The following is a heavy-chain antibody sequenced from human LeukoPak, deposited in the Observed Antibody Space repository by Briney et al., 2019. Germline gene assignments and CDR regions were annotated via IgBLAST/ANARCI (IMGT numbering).Heavy chain of an antibody. J-gene: IGHJ3*02. CDR2: ISSSSIYI. CDR1: GFTLSTYS. Sequence: PGGSLRLSCAASGFTLSTYSMNWVRQAPGKGLEWVSSISSSSIYIYYADSLKGRFTISRDNARNSLYVQMNSLRAEDTAVYYCARGYLNAFDIWGQGAMVTVS. CDR3: ARGYLNAFDI. D-gene: IGHD6-13*01. V-gene: IGHV3-21*01.